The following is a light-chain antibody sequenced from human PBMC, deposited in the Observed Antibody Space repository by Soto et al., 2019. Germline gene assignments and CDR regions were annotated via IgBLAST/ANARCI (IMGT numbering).Light chain of an antibody. J-gene: IGKJ1*01. CDR1: QSVGSNY. Sequence: EIVLTQSPGTLSLSPGERATLSCRASQSVGSNYLAWYQQKPGQAPRLLIYGASSRATGIPDRFSGSGSVTDFTLTISRLEPEDFAVYYCQQYGGSPRTFGQGTKVEIQ. V-gene: IGKV3-20*01. CDR3: QQYGGSPRT. CDR2: GAS.